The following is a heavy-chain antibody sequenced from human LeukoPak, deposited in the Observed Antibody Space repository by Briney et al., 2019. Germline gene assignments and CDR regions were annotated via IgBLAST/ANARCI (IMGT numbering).Heavy chain of an antibody. J-gene: IGHJ3*02. CDR1: GGSISSYY. Sequence: SETLSLTCTVSGGSISSYYWSWLRQPAGKGLEWIGRIYTSGSTNYNPSLKSRVTMSVDTSKNQFSLKLSSVIAADTAVYYCARYPVRVVSYDAFDIWGQGTMVTVSS. CDR3: ARYPVRVVSYDAFDI. CDR2: IYTSGST. D-gene: IGHD3-3*01. V-gene: IGHV4-4*07.